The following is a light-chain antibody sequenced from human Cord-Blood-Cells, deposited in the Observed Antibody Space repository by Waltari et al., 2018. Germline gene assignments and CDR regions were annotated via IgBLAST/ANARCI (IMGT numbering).Light chain of an antibody. CDR3: QSADSSGTCWV. J-gene: IGLJ3*02. CDR2: KDS. CDR1: ALTKQD. V-gene: IGLV3-25*02. Sequence: SYELTQPPSVSVSPGQTARITCAGDALTKQDAYWYQQQPGQAPVLVINKDSERPSGIPERFSGSSSGTTVTLTISGVQAEDEADYYCQSADSSGTCWVFGGGTKLTVL.